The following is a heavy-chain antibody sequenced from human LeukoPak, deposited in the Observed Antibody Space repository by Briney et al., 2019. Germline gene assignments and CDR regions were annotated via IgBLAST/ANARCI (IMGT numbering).Heavy chain of an antibody. CDR3: AKQDSGSHDY. V-gene: IGHV3-23*01. CDR1: GFTFSSYA. J-gene: IGHJ4*02. Sequence: TGGSLRLSCAASGFTFSSYAMSWVRQAPGKGLEWGSSITNSGDRTYYADSVKGRFTISRDNSKNTLLLQTNSLRAEDTAIYYCAKQDSGSHDYWGQGILVTVSS. D-gene: IGHD3-10*01. CDR2: ITNSGDRT.